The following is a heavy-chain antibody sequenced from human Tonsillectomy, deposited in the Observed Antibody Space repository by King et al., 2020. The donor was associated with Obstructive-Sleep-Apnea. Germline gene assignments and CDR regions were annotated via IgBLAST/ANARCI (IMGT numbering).Heavy chain of an antibody. CDR1: GFTFSSYA. Sequence: VQLVESGGGVVQPGRSLRLSCAASGFTFSSYAMHWVRQAPGKGLEWVAVISYDGSNKYYADSVKGRFTISRDNSKNTLYLQMNSLRAEDTAVYYCARAGGIAAAGTRNNWFDPWGQGTLVTVSS. D-gene: IGHD6-13*01. CDR3: ARAGGIAAAGTRNNWFDP. V-gene: IGHV3-30*04. CDR2: ISYDGSNK. J-gene: IGHJ5*02.